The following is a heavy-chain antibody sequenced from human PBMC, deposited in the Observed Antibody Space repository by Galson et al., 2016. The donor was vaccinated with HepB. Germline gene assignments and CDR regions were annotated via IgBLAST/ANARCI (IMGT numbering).Heavy chain of an antibody. Sequence: SVKVSCKASGYMLTGHYIHWVRQAPGQGLEWMGWIKPDSGAPDSAQKFRDRVTMTRDTSISAAYMELRRLGYDDTAVDYCARVFRDQNWNYYFDYWGQGALVTVSP. J-gene: IGHJ4*02. V-gene: IGHV1-2*02. D-gene: IGHD1-7*01. CDR3: ARVFRDQNWNYYFDY. CDR1: GYMLTGHY. CDR2: IKPDSGAP.